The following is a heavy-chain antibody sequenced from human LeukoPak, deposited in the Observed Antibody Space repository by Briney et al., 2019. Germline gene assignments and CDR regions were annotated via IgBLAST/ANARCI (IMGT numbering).Heavy chain of an antibody. D-gene: IGHD3-3*01. Sequence: GVSLRLSCAASGFTFSSYWMHWVRQAPGKGLVWVSRIKDDGSNTSYADSVKGRFTISRDNAKNTLYLQMNSLIAEDTAVYYCARASGDLANYDFWSGYPYYFDYWGQGTQVTVSS. CDR2: IKDDGSNT. CDR3: ARASGDLANYDFWSGYPYYFDY. V-gene: IGHV3-74*01. J-gene: IGHJ4*02. CDR1: GFTFSSYW.